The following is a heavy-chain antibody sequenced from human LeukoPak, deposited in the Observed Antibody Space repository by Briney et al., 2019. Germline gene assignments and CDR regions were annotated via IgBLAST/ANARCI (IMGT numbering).Heavy chain of an antibody. V-gene: IGHV4-4*02. CDR2: IYHSGST. Sequence: PSGTLSLTCAVSGGSISSSNWWSWVRQPPGKGLEWIGEIYHSGSTYYNPSLKSRVTISVDTSKNQFSLKVTSVTAADTAMYYCARFDVIASWVDPWGQGTLVTVSS. J-gene: IGHJ5*02. CDR3: ARFDVIASWVDP. CDR1: GGSISSSNW. D-gene: IGHD3-16*02.